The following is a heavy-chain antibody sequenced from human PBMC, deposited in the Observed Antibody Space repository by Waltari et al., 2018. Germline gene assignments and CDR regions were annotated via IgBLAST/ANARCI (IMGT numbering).Heavy chain of an antibody. CDR2: KYPSDSKI. CDR1: GYSFSSYW. J-gene: IGHJ4*02. CDR3: ARHSYYDSSGYYLDY. Sequence: EVQLVQSGAQVKKPGESLRISCKGSGYSFSSYWLGWVRQMPGKGLEWMGMKYPSDSKITYSPSVQGKFTISVDRSISTAYLQWSSLKASDTAIYYCARHSYYDSSGYYLDYWGQGTVVTVSS. V-gene: IGHV5-51*01. D-gene: IGHD3-22*01.